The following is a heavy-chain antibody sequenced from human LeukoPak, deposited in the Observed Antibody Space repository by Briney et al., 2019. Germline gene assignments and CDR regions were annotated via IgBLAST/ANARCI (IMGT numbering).Heavy chain of an antibody. CDR3: ARDPGYDTNN. V-gene: IGHV4-61*02. D-gene: IGHD3-22*01. CDR1: GGSISSGSYY. Sequence: SETLSLTCTVSGGSISSGSYYWSWIRQPAGKGLEWIGRIYTSGGTNYNPSLESRVTISVDTSKNQFSLKLSSVTAADTAVYYCARDPGYDTNNWGQGTLVTVSS. J-gene: IGHJ4*02. CDR2: IYTSGGT.